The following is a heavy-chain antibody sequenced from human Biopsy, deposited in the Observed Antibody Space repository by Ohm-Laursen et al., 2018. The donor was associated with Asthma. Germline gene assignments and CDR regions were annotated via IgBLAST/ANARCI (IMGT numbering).Heavy chain of an antibody. Sequence: GSLRLSCSASGFTFSHYNMNWVRQAPGKRLEWVSSITDAGRYIKYADSVKGRFTISRDNAKNSLYLQMNSLRAEDTAVYYCARTFHFWSPYHAEHYQLWGQGTLVTVPS. CDR3: ARTFHFWSPYHAEHYQL. V-gene: IGHV3-21*06. D-gene: IGHD3-3*02. CDR1: GFTFSHYN. CDR2: ITDAGRYI. J-gene: IGHJ1*01.